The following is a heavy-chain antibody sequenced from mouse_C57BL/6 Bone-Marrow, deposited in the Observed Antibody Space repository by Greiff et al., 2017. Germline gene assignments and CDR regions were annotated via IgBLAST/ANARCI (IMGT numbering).Heavy chain of an antibody. J-gene: IGHJ1*03. CDR3: ARSPCGRYFDV. V-gene: IGHV1-7*01. CDR1: GYTFTSYW. D-gene: IGHD4-1*01. CDR2: INPSSGYT. Sequence: SGAELAKPGASVKLSCKASGYTFTSYWMHWVKQRPGQGLEWIGYINPSSGYTKSNQKFKEKATLTAAKSSRTAYMQLSSLTYDDSAVYYCARSPCGRYFDVWGTGTTVTVSS.